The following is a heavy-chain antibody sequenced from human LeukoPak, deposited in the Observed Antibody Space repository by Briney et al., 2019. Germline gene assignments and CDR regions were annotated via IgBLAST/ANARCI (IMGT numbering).Heavy chain of an antibody. CDR3: ARGGTRRMYSGSYYVGY. J-gene: IGHJ4*02. CDR1: GYTLTELS. CDR2: FDPEDGET. D-gene: IGHD1-26*01. Sequence: ASVKVSCKVSGYTLTELSMHWVRQAPGKGLEWMGGFDPEDGETIYAQKFQGRVTMTEDTSTDTAYMELSSLRSEDTAVYYCARGGTRRMYSGSYYVGYWGQGTLVTVSS. V-gene: IGHV1-24*01.